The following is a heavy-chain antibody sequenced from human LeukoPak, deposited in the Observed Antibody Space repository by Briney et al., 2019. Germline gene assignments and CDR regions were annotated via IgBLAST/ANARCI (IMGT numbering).Heavy chain of an antibody. CDR3: ARITFGGVIVPFDY. J-gene: IGHJ4*02. CDR2: MNPNSGNT. V-gene: IGHV1-8*01. D-gene: IGHD3-16*02. CDR1: GYTFTSSD. Sequence: GSSVKDSCKASGYTFTSSDINWVRQATGQGLEWMGWMNPNSGNTGYAQKFQGRVTMTRNTSISTAYMELSSLRSEDTAVYYCARITFGGVIVPFDYWGQGTLVTVSS.